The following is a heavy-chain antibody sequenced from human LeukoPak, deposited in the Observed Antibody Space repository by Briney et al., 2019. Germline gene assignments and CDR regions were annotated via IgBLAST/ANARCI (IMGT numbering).Heavy chain of an antibody. J-gene: IGHJ4*02. D-gene: IGHD2-2*01. CDR3: ARDMGVPAASYFFDY. CDR2: ISAYNGNT. CDR1: GYTFTIYG. V-gene: IGHV1-18*01. Sequence: ASVKVSCKASGYTFTIYGISWVRQPPTQGLEWMGWISAYNGNTKYAQKLQGRVTMTTDTSTSTAYMEQRSLRSDDTAVFYCARDMGVPAASYFFDYWGQGTLVTVSS.